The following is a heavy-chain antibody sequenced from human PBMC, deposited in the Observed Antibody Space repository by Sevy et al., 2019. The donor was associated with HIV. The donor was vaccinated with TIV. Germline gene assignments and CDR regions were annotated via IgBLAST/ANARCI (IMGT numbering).Heavy chain of an antibody. CDR2: ISSSSSYI. V-gene: IGHV3-21*01. J-gene: IGHJ4*02. D-gene: IGHD6-13*01. CDR1: GFTISSYS. CDR3: AREHSSPHLDY. Sequence: GGSLRLSCAASGFTISSYSMNWVRQAPGKGLEWVSSISSSSSYIYYADSVKGRFTISRDNTKNSLYLQMNSLRAEDTAVYYCAREHSSPHLDYWGQGTLVTVSS.